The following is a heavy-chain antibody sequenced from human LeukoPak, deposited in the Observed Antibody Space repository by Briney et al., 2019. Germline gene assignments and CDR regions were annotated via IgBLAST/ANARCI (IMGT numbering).Heavy chain of an antibody. Sequence: SETLSLTCTVSGGSISSGDYYWSWIRQPPGKGLEWIGYIYYSGSTYYNPSLKSRVTISVDTSKNQFSLKLSSVTAADTAVYYCAREREVYYGDYFSSSYFDYWGQGTLLTVSS. CDR2: IYYSGST. CDR1: GGSISSGDYY. CDR3: AREREVYYGDYFSSSYFDY. J-gene: IGHJ4*02. V-gene: IGHV4-30-4*01. D-gene: IGHD4-17*01.